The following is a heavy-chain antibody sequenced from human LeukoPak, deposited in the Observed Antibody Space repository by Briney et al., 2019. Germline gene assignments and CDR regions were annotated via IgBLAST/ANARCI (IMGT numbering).Heavy chain of an antibody. V-gene: IGHV3-23*01. D-gene: IGHD1-26*01. CDR3: AKASGSGYGRDYFDY. Sequence: PGGSLRLSCAASGFTFSSYAMSWVRQAPGKGLEWVSGLTNTGGSTYYADSVKGWFTISTDNSKNTLYLQMNSLRAEDTALYYCAKASGSGYGRDYFDYWGQGTLVTVSS. CDR1: GFTFSSYA. CDR2: LTNTGGST. J-gene: IGHJ4*02.